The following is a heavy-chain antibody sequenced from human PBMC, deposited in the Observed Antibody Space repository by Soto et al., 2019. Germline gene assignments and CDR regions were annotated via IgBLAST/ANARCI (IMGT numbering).Heavy chain of an antibody. J-gene: IGHJ4*02. CDR3: AKLRDFVVLPAGILDY. CDR2: ISGGGHNT. CDR1: GFTFSSYA. V-gene: IGHV3-23*01. D-gene: IGHD2-8*01. Sequence: EVQLLESGGGLVQPGGSLRLTCAASGFTFSSYAISWIRLSPGKGLEWVSVISGGGHNTYYTPSVKGRFTISRDDFKNTLYLHMNSLRTEDTAMYYCAKLRDFVVLPAGILDYWGPGTLVTVSS.